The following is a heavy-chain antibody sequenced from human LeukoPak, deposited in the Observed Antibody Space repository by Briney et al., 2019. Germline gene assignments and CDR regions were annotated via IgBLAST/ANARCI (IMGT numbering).Heavy chain of an antibody. CDR1: GGSFSGYY. D-gene: IGHD2-2*01. CDR2: INHSGST. J-gene: IGHJ4*02. V-gene: IGHV4-34*01. CDR3: VRVGDIVVVPAGAGPKGTFDC. Sequence: SETLSLTCAVYGGSFSGYYWSWIRQPPGKGLEWIGEINHSGSTNYNPSLKSRVTLSVSPSKNQFFLKLNSVEPPDTAVYYGVRVGDIVVVPAGAGPKGTFDCWGQGTLVAVSS.